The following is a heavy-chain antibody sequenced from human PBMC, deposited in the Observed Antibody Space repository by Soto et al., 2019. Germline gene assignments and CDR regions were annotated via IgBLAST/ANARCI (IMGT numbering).Heavy chain of an antibody. V-gene: IGHV4-39*01. CDR1: VGSISSSSYY. D-gene: IGHD3-10*01. Sequence: SETLSLTCTVSVGSISSSSYYWGWIRQPPGKGLEWIGSIYYSGSTYYNPSLKSRVTISVDTSKNQFSLKLSSVTAADTAVYYCAGNLWFGELLFDRPNWFDPWGQGTLVTVSS. CDR3: AGNLWFGELLFDRPNWFDP. CDR2: IYYSGST. J-gene: IGHJ5*02.